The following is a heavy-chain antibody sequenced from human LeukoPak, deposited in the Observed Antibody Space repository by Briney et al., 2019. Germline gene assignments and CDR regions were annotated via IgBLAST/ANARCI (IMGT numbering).Heavy chain of an antibody. CDR3: VKALRGHSGYDLGYYYGMDV. Sequence: GGSLRLSCAASGFTFSSYAMHWVRQAPGKGLEYVSSISSNGGSTYYADSVKGRFTISRDNSKNTLYLQMSSLRAEDTAVYYCVKALRGHSGYDLGYYYGMDVWGKGTTVTVSS. D-gene: IGHD5-12*01. J-gene: IGHJ6*04. CDR2: ISSNGGST. V-gene: IGHV3-64D*06. CDR1: GFTFSSYA.